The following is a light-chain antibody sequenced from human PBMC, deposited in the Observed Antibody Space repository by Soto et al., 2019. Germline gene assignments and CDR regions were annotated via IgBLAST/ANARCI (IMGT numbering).Light chain of an antibody. CDR2: EVN. CDR3: SSKSSSTTLVV. V-gene: IGLV2-14*01. Sequence: QSALTQSASVSGSPGQSITISCTGTSSDIGSDNSVSWYQQHPGKAPKLVIFEVNNRPSGVSNRFSGSRSGNTASLTISGLQAEDEADYYCSSKSSSTTLVVFGGGTKVTVL. J-gene: IGLJ2*01. CDR1: SSDIGSDNS.